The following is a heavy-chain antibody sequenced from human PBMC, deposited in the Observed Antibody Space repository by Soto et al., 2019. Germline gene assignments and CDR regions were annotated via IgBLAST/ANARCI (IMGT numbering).Heavy chain of an antibody. CDR2: IYWNDDK. V-gene: IGHV2-5*01. CDR1: GFSLSTTGLG. J-gene: IGHJ4*02. Sequence: SGPTLVNPTQTLTLTCTLSGFSLSTTGLGVAWIRQPPGEALECLALIYWNDDKRYSPSLKSRLTITKDTSKNQVVLTMTNMDPVDTATYYRSHNANGYGGTVLLYWGQGTPVTVSS. D-gene: IGHD5-12*01. CDR3: SHNANGYGGTVLLY.